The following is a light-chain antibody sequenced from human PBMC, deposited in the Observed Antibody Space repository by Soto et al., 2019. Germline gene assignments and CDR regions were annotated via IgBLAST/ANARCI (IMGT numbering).Light chain of an antibody. CDR1: QGIRND. CDR2: AAS. CDR3: QQYESYSWT. Sequence: AIQMTQSPSSLSASVGDRVTITCRASQGIRNDLGWYRQKPGKAPKLLIYAASSLQAGVPSRFSGSGSGTHFTLTISSLQPEDSATYYCQQYESYSWTFGQVTKVDIK. V-gene: IGKV1-6*02. J-gene: IGKJ1*01.